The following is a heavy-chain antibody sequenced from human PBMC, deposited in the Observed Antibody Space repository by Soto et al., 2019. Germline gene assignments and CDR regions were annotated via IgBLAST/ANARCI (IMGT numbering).Heavy chain of an antibody. CDR1: GGSISSGGYY. Sequence: SETLSLTCTVSGGSISSGGYYWSWIRRHPGKGLEWIGYIYYSGSTYYNPSLKSRVTISVDTSKNQFSLKLSSVTAADTAVYYCAREGITGTTWDYYYYYGMDVWGQGTTVTVSS. V-gene: IGHV4-31*03. CDR3: AREGITGTTWDYYYYYGMDV. CDR2: IYYSGST. D-gene: IGHD1-20*01. J-gene: IGHJ6*02.